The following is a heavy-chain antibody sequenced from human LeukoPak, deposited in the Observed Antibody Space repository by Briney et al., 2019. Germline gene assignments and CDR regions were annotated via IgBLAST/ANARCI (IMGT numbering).Heavy chain of an antibody. CDR2: IIPIFGTA. Sequence: ASVKVSCKASGYTFTSYGISWVRQAPGQGLEWMGGIIPIFGTANYAQKFQGRVTITADESTSTAYMELSSLRSEDTAVYYCARESPAATFDYWGQGTLVTVSS. CDR1: GYTFTSYG. D-gene: IGHD2-2*01. CDR3: ARESPAATFDY. J-gene: IGHJ4*02. V-gene: IGHV1-69*13.